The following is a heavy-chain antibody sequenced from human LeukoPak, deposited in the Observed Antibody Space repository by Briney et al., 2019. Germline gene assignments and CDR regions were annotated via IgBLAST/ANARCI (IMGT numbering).Heavy chain of an antibody. CDR1: GFTFSSYA. CDR3: ARDGAYGSGSYYHDY. D-gene: IGHD3-10*01. CDR2: ISSSSSYI. J-gene: IGHJ4*02. Sequence: PGGSLRLSCAASGFTFSSYAMNWVRQAPGKGLEWVSSISSSSSYIYYADSVKGRFIISRDNAKNSLYLQMNSLRAEDTAVYYCARDGAYGSGSYYHDYWGQGTLVTVSS. V-gene: IGHV3-21*01.